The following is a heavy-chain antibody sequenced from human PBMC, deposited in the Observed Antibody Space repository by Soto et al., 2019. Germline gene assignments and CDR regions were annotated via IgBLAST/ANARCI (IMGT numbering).Heavy chain of an antibody. J-gene: IGHJ6*02. Sequence: QVQLQQWGAGLLKPSETLSITCVVSGGSFNTYAWNWIRKSPGKGLEWIGEINHVGSTSYNPSLRSRATVSIGSSRNQFSLKMIAGTAADTAVYYCANGMYGGNDGTYGRYVWGQGTTVTVSS. CDR3: ANGMYGGNDGTYGRYV. CDR1: GGSFNTYA. V-gene: IGHV4-34*01. D-gene: IGHD1-1*01. CDR2: INHVGST.